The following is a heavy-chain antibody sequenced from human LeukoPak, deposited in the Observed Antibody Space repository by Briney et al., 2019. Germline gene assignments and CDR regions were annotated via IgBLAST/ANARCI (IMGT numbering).Heavy chain of an antibody. CDR3: ARHRSSWLIDY. J-gene: IGHJ4*02. V-gene: IGHV3-23*01. CDR2: ISGRGDST. D-gene: IGHD6-6*01. Sequence: GGSLRLSCAASGFTFSNYAMTWVRQAPGKGLEWVSAISGRGDSTFYADSVKGRFTISRDNSKNMLYLQMNSLRAEDTAVYYCARHRSSWLIDYWGQGTLVTVSS. CDR1: GFTFSNYA.